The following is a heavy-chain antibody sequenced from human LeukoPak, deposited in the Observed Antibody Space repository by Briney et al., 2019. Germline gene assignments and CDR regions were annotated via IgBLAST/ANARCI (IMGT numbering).Heavy chain of an antibody. J-gene: IGHJ4*02. CDR1: GNSFNNHF. Sequence: GESLKISCKGSGNSFNNHFIGWVRQMPGKGLEWMGIIYPGDSVTRYSPSFEGLVTISADKSISTVYLQWSSLEASDTAMYYCARRSTVIRGVLEEAFDYWGQGTLVTVSS. D-gene: IGHD3-10*01. CDR2: IYPGDSVT. CDR3: ARRSTVIRGVLEEAFDY. V-gene: IGHV5-51*01.